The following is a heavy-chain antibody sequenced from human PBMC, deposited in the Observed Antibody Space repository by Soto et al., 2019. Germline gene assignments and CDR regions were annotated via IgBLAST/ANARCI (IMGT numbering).Heavy chain of an antibody. J-gene: IGHJ5*02. CDR3: AREVTTVTTTSWFDP. Sequence: SETLSLTCTVSGGSISSYYWSWIRQPPGKGLEWIGYIYYSGSTNYNPSLKSRVTISVDTSKSQFSLKLSSVTAADTAVYYCAREVTTVTTTSWFDPWGQGTLVTVSS. CDR1: GGSISSYY. V-gene: IGHV4-59*01. CDR2: IYYSGST. D-gene: IGHD4-4*01.